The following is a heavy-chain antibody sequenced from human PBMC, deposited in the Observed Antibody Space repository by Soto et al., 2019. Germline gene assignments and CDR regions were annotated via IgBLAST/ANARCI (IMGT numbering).Heavy chain of an antibody. CDR3: ARGVYRGSWYDWFDP. Sequence: LSLTSSLYGESFSGYYWGWIRQPPGKGLEWIGEINHSGSTNYNPSLKSRVTISVDTSKNQFSLKLSSVTAADTAVYYCARGVYRGSWYDWFDPWGQGTLVTVSS. D-gene: IGHD6-13*01. CDR2: INHSGST. CDR1: GESFSGYY. J-gene: IGHJ5*02. V-gene: IGHV4-34*01.